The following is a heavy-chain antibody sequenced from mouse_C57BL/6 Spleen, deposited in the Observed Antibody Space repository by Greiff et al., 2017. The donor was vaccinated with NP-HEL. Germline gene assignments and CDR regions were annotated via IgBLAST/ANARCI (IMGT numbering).Heavy chain of an antibody. CDR2: IYPGSGST. D-gene: IGHD2-4*01. CDR3: ARSRGYDYATSYYFDY. J-gene: IGHJ2*01. Sequence: QVQLQQPGAELVKPGASVKMSCKASGYTFTSYWITWVKQRPGQGLEWIGDIYPGSGSTNYNEKFKSKATLTVDTSSSTAYMQLSSLPSEDSAVYYCARSRGYDYATSYYFDYWGQGTTLTVSS. CDR1: GYTFTSYW. V-gene: IGHV1-55*01.